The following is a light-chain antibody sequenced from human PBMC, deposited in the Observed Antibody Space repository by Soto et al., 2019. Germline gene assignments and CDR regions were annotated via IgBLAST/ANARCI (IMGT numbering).Light chain of an antibody. CDR2: GAS. Sequence: EIVLTQSPGTLSLSPGERATISCRASQSVSSDYLAWYQQKPGQAPRLLIYGASSRATGIPDRFSGSGSGTDFTLTISRLEPEDCAVYYCQQYGNSPWTTFGQGNKGEIK. CDR3: QQYGNSPWTT. J-gene: IGKJ1*01. CDR1: QSVSSDY. V-gene: IGKV3-20*01.